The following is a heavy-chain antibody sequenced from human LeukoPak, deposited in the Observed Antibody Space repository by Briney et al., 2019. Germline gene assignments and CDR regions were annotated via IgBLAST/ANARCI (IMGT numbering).Heavy chain of an antibody. CDR3: ASAHYDYVWGSYRPFDY. CDR1: GGSVSSGSYY. D-gene: IGHD3-16*02. CDR2: IYYSGST. J-gene: IGHJ4*02. Sequence: SETLSLTCTVSGGSVSSGSYYWSWIRQPPGKGLEWIGYIYYSGSTNYNPSLKSRVTISVDTSKNQFSLKLSSVTAADAAVYYCASAHYDYVWGSYRPFDYWGQGTLVTVSS. V-gene: IGHV4-61*01.